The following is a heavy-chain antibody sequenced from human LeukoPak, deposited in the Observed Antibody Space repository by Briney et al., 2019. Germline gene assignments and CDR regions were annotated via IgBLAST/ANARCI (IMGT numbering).Heavy chain of an antibody. D-gene: IGHD1-26*01. CDR3: ARVVVGATTGCDY. CDR1: GFIFSSYG. J-gene: IGHJ4*02. V-gene: IGHV3-23*01. CDR2: IGGSGATT. Sequence: GGSLRLSCAASGFIFSSYGMSWVRQAPGKGLEWVSSIGGSGATTYYAESVKGRFTISRDNSKNTQYLQMNSLRGEDTAVYYCARVVVGATTGCDYWGQGTLVTVSS.